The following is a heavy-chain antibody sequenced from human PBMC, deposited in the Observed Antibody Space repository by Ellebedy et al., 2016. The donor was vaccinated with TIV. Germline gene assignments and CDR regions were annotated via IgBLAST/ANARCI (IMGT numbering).Heavy chain of an antibody. CDR3: ARTGRYSGSTDASDV. V-gene: IGHV1-2*02. J-gene: IGHJ3*01. CDR2: IRPNSGGR. Sequence: ASVKVSCXASGATFGSFALSWVRQAPGQGLESMGWIRPNSGGRQYAQRFQGRITMTRDTSINTAYMELSRLITDDTAVYYCARTGRYSGSTDASDVWGQGTMVTVSS. D-gene: IGHD3-10*01. CDR1: GATFGSFA.